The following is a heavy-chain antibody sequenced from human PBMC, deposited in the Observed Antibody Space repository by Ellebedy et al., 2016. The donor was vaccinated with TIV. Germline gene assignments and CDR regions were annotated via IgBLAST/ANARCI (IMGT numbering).Heavy chain of an antibody. CDR3: ARHYDAFDI. J-gene: IGHJ3*02. CDR2: ITGRSSYT. Sequence: PGGSLRLSCAASGFTSSSYSMNWVRQAPGKGLEWVSSITGRSSYTHYSDSVKGRFTISRDNAKSSLYLQMHSLRADDTAVYYCARHYDAFDIWGQGTVVTVSS. CDR1: GFTSSSYS. V-gene: IGHV3-21*01.